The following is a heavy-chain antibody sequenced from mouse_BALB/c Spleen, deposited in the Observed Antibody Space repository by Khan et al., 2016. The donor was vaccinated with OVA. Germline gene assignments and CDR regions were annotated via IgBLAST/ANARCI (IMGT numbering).Heavy chain of an antibody. CDR2: IDPETGGT. CDR3: TRDGSSYGSYFDV. Sequence: VQLQESGAELVRPGASVTLSCKASGYTFTDHEIHWVKQTPVYGLEWIGTIDPETGGTAYNQKFKGKATLTADKSSSTAYMELRSLTSEDSAVYYCTRDGSSYGSYFDVWGAGTTVTVSS. V-gene: IGHV1-15*01. J-gene: IGHJ1*01. CDR1: GYTFTDHE. D-gene: IGHD1-1*01.